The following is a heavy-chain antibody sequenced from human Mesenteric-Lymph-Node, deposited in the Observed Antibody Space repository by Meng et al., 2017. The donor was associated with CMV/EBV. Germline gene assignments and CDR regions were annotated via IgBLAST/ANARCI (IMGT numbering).Heavy chain of an antibody. CDR3: ARVGPTLTRDYYFYYGMDV. J-gene: IGHJ6*02. Sequence: GESLKISCEASGFTFNKYWMIWVRQAPGKGLEWVANIRQDGRERYYVDSVRDRFTISRDNAKNSLYLQMNSLRAEDTALYYCARVGPTLTRDYYFYYGMDVWGQGTTVTVSS. D-gene: IGHD4-11*01. CDR2: IRQDGRER. CDR1: GFTFNKYW. V-gene: IGHV3-7*03.